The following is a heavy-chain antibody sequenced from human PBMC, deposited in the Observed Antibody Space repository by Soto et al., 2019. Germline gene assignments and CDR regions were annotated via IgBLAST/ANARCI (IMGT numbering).Heavy chain of an antibody. CDR3: ARDGDYGDFNWFDP. CDR1: GFTFSDYY. J-gene: IGHJ5*02. Sequence: QVQLVESGGGLVKPGGSLRLSCAASGFTFSDYYMSWIRQAPGKGLEWVSYISSSSSYTNYADSVKGRFTISRDNAKNSLYLQMNSLRAEDTAVYYCARDGDYGDFNWFDPWGQGTLVTFSS. CDR2: ISSSSSYT. V-gene: IGHV3-11*05. D-gene: IGHD4-17*01.